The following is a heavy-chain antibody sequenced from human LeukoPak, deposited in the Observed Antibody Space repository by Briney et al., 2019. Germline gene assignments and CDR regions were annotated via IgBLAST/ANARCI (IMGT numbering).Heavy chain of an antibody. J-gene: IGHJ3*02. D-gene: IGHD3/OR15-3a*01. CDR2: ISSSGSNV. CDR1: GFTFSDYY. V-gene: IGHV3-11*04. Sequence: GGSLRLSCAASGFTFSDYYMTWVRQAPGKGLEWVSYISSSGSNVYYADSVKGRFTISRDNANSSLYLEMSSLRAADSAVYYCARADSTDGFDIWGQGTMVTVSS. CDR3: ARADSTDGFDI.